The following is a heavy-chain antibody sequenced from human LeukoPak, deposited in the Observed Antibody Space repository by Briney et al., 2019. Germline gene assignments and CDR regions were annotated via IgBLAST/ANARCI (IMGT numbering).Heavy chain of an antibody. D-gene: IGHD3-9*01. CDR1: GYSFTSYD. V-gene: IGHV1-8*01. CDR2: RNPNSGNT. CDR3: ARVNFDWLLLDLEYFDY. J-gene: IGHJ4*02. Sequence: ASVKVSCKASGYSFTSYDINWVRQATGQGLDWMGWRNPNSGNTGYAQKFQGRATMTRNTSISTAYMELSGLRSEDTAVYYCARVNFDWLLLDLEYFDYWGQGTLVTVSS.